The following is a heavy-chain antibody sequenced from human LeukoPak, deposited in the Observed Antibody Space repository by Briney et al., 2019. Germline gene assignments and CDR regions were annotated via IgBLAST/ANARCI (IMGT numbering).Heavy chain of an antibody. V-gene: IGHV4-31*03. CDR2: IYYSGST. D-gene: IGHD6-19*01. CDR3: ASLRRGVYTAVGANWFDP. CDR1: GGSISSGGYY. J-gene: IGHJ5*02. Sequence: SETLSLTCTVSGGSISSGGYYWSWIRQHPGKGLEWIGYIYYSGSTYYNPSLKSRVTISVDTSKNQFSLKLSSVTAADTAVYYCASLRRGVYTAVGANWFDPWGQGTLVTVSS.